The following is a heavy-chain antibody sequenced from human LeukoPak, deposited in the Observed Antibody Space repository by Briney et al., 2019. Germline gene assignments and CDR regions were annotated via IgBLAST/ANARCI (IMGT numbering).Heavy chain of an antibody. CDR1: GFTFSSYW. J-gene: IGHJ4*02. V-gene: IGHV3-7*01. CDR3: AREYYDILTGYSFHDY. CDR2: IKQDGSEK. D-gene: IGHD3-9*01. Sequence: GGSLRLSCAASGFTFSSYWMSWVRQAPGKGLEWVANIKQDGSEKYYVDSVKGRFTISRGNAKNSLYLQMNSLRAEDTAVYYCAREYYDILTGYSFHDYWGQGTLVTVSS.